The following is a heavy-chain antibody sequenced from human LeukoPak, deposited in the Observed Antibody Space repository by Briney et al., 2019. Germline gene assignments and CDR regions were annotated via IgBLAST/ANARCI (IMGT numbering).Heavy chain of an antibody. CDR1: GLTFSNHW. V-gene: IGHV3-74*01. CDR2: INRGGSRT. D-gene: IGHD5-18*01. CDR3: ARGGSDTAMAHDY. Sequence: GGSLRLSCVASGLTFSNHWMHWVRQAPGKGLMWVSRINRGGSRTDYADSVKGRFTISRDDAKNTLYLQLNSLRAEDTAVYFCARGGSDTAMAHDYWGQGTLVTVSS. J-gene: IGHJ4*02.